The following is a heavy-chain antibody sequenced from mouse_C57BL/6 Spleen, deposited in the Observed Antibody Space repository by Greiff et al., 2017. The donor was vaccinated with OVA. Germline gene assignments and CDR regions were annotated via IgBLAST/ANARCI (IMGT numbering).Heavy chain of an antibody. CDR3: LIYYGNYEDFDY. V-gene: IGHV1-55*01. CDR1: GYTFTSYW. Sequence: QVQLKQSGAELVKPGASVKMSCKASGYTFTSYWITWVKQRPGQGLEWIGDIYPGSGSTNYNEKFKSKATLTVDTSSSTAYMQLSSLTSEDSAVYYCLIYYGNYEDFDYWGQGTTLTVSS. J-gene: IGHJ2*01. CDR2: IYPGSGST. D-gene: IGHD2-1*01.